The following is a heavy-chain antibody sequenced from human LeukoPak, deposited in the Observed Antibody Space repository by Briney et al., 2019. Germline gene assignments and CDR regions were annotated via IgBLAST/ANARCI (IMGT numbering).Heavy chain of an antibody. CDR3: ARQAMIVVTTHAFDI. J-gene: IGHJ3*02. D-gene: IGHD3-22*01. Sequence: GRSLRLSCAASGFTFSSYAMHWVRQAPGKGLEWVAVISYDGSNKYYADSVKGRFTISRDYSKNTLYLQMNSLRAEDTAVYYCARQAMIVVTTHAFDIWGQGTMVIVSS. CDR2: ISYDGSNK. CDR1: GFTFSSYA. V-gene: IGHV3-30-3*01.